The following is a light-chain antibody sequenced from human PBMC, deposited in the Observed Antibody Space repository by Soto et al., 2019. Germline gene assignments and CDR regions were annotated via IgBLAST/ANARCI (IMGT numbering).Light chain of an antibody. V-gene: IGLV3-21*02. Sequence: SYGMAKPPSVSVPPRQTLRLNCGGNNMGSPSVHWYQQKPGQAPVLVVYEEADRPSGVPDRFSGSKSGNMATLTISRVEAGDEADYYCQVCESNSVFAVGMGTKV. CDR1: NMGSPS. CDR2: EEA. J-gene: IGLJ1*01. CDR3: QVCESNSVFA.